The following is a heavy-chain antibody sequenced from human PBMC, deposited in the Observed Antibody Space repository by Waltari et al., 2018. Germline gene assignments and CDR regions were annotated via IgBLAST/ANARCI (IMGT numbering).Heavy chain of an antibody. Sequence: EVQLVESGGGLVQPGGSLRLSCAASGFTFSGYAMSWVRQAPGKGLEWVSAISGSGGSTYYADSVKDRFTISRDNSKNTLYLQMNSLRAEDTAVYYCAKALGVRLWEWLLFDYWGQGTLVTVSS. CDR3: AKALGVRLWEWLLFDY. CDR1: GFTFSGYA. J-gene: IGHJ4*02. D-gene: IGHD3-3*01. V-gene: IGHV3-23*04. CDR2: ISGSGGST.